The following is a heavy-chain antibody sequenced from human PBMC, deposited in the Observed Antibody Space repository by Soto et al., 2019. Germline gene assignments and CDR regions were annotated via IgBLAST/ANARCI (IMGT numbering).Heavy chain of an antibody. CDR2: ISYNGDT. CDR1: GSPVSSCHW. J-gene: IGHJ5*02. Sequence: PAETLSLTCAACGSPVSSCHWCGWIRQPPGKGLEWVVYISYNGDTYSNPSLKGRVSMSVDTSKNHFSLKLDSVTAIDTATYYCARIVAPGTQGWFDPLRQGTGVTVSS. D-gene: IGHD1-1*01. CDR3: ARIVAPGTQGWFDP. V-gene: IGHV4-28*01.